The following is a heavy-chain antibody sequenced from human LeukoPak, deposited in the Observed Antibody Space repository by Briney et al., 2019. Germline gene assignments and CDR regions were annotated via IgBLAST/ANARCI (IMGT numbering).Heavy chain of an antibody. CDR1: GFTFSSYA. V-gene: IGHV3-23*01. CDR3: AKYTYGDYVYDCFDP. J-gene: IGHJ5*02. CDR2: ISGSGGST. Sequence: PGGSLRLSCAASGFTFSSYAMSWVRQAPGKGLEWVSAISGSGGSTYYADSVKRRFTISRDNSKNTLYLQMNSLRAEDTAVYYCAKYTYGDYVYDCFDPWGPGTLVTVSS. D-gene: IGHD4-17*01.